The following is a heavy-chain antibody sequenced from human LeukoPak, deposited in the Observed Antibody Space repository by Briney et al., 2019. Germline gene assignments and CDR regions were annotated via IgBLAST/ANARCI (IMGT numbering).Heavy chain of an antibody. Sequence: SETLSLTCTVSGGSISSYYWSWIRQPPGKGLEWIGYVYYSGTTTSNPSLRTRVPLPVQTSKNQFSLKLTSVTPADTAVFSCARKGADNDYGSGPLGTYNFDYWGEGTLVTVSS. CDR2: VYYSGTT. CDR1: GGSISSYY. CDR3: ARKGADNDYGSGPLGTYNFDY. V-gene: IGHV4-59*01. J-gene: IGHJ4*02. D-gene: IGHD3-3*01.